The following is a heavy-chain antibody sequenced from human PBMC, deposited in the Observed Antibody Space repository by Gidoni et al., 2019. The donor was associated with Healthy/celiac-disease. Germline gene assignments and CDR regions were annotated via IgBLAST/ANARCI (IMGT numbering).Heavy chain of an antibody. D-gene: IGHD4-4*01. CDR3: ARRRTTVTMGYYYYDYMDV. CDR1: GYSFTSYW. Sequence: EVQLVQSGAEVKKPGESLKISCKGSGYSFTSYWIGWVRQMPGKGLEWMGIIYPGDSDTRYSPSFQGQVTISADKSISTAYLQWSSLKASDTAMYYCARRRTTVTMGYYYYDYMDVWGKGTTVTVSS. CDR2: IYPGDSDT. J-gene: IGHJ6*03. V-gene: IGHV5-51*01.